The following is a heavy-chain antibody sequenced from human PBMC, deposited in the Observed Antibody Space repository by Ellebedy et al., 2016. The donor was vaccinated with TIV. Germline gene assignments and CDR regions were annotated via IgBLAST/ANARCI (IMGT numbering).Heavy chain of an antibody. CDR3: VKDRTSSRGSYPDF. Sequence: GGSLRLXXAASGFTFDDYAMHWVRQAPGKGLEWVSGLSWDSDYTAYAESVKGRFTTSRDNARNSLHLQMNSLRVEDTALYYCVKDRTSSRGSYPDFWGQGTLVTVSS. D-gene: IGHD3-16*01. J-gene: IGHJ4*02. CDR1: GFTFDDYA. V-gene: IGHV3-9*01. CDR2: LSWDSDYT.